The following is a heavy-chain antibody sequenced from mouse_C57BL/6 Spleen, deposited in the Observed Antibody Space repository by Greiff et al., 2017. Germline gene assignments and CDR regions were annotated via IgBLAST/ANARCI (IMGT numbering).Heavy chain of an antibody. Sequence: DVKLVESGGGLVKPGGSLKLSCAASGFTFSDYGMHWVRQAPEKGLEWVAYISSGSSTIYYADPVKGRFTISRDNAKNTLFLQMTSLRSEDTAMYYYASRYYGSSWFGYWGQGTLVTVSA. CDR2: ISSGSSTI. V-gene: IGHV5-17*01. CDR1: GFTFSDYG. D-gene: IGHD1-1*01. CDR3: ASRYYGSSWFGY. J-gene: IGHJ3*01.